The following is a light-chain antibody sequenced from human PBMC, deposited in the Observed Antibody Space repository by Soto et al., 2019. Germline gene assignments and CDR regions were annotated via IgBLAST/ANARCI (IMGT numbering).Light chain of an antibody. J-gene: IGKJ4*01. Sequence: TQSPVTLSLSPGEKAALSCKPTESVSSNLAWYQQRPGQAPRLLIYGASTRASGVPDSFSGSGSGTEFIITISSLQSEDSAVYYCQQYDVWSALTFGGGTKVDIK. CDR2: GAS. V-gene: IGKV3-15*01. CDR3: QQYDVWSALT. CDR1: ESVSSN.